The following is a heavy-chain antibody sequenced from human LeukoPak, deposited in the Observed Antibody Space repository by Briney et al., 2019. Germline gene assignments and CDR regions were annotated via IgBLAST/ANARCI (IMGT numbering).Heavy chain of an antibody. CDR3: AKDLARLWGTPYYFYC. CDR1: GFSFSSYV. D-gene: IGHD3-16*01. CDR2: ISGSGGST. J-gene: IGHJ4*02. Sequence: GGPLILSSASSGFSFSSYVMSLVRPAPGEGLEWVSTISGSGGSTYYAAPVKGRFTISRDNSKNTLYLQMNSLRAEDTAVYYCAKDLARLWGTPYYFYCWGQGTLVTVSS. V-gene: IGHV3-23*01.